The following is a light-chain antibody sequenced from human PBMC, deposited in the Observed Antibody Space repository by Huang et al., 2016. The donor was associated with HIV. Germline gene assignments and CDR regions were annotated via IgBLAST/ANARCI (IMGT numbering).Light chain of an antibody. CDR1: DSVSTN. J-gene: IGKJ4*01. CDR2: GAS. CDR3: QQYNNWPVT. Sequence: EKVMAQSPGTLSVSPGERATLSCRASDSVSTNVAWYQQRPGQAPRLLIDGASTRATGIPARFSGSGSGTEFALTISSMQSEDFAVYYCQQYNNWPVTFGGGTKVEIK. V-gene: IGKV3-15*01.